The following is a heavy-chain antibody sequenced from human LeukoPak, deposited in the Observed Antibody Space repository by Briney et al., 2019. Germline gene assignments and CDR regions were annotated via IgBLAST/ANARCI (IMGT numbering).Heavy chain of an antibody. CDR1: GGSISSSNW. CDR2: IYHSGST. J-gene: IGHJ4*02. D-gene: IGHD6-19*01. Sequence: PSETLSLTCAVSGGSISSSNWWSWVRQPPGEGLEWIGEIYHSGSTNYNPSLKSRVTISVDKSKNQFSLRLSSVAAADTAVYYCASISRWLEYYFDYWGQGTLVTVSS. CDR3: ASISRWLEYYFDY. V-gene: IGHV4-4*02.